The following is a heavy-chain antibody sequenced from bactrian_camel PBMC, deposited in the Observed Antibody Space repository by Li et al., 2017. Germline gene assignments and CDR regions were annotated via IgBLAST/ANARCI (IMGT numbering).Heavy chain of an antibody. CDR3: AADLRCPWGKDDAI. Sequence: HVQLVESGGGSVQTGGSLKLSCSSSEYTSRSNCMGWFRQAPGKEREEVASIYVGEGDTWYVDSVKGRFTISQDKPKNMWYLQMSNLKPEDTAMYICAADLRCPWGKDDAIWGQETQVTVS. J-gene: IGHJ4*01. D-gene: IGHD1*01. CDR1: EYTSRSNC. CDR2: IYVGEGDT. V-gene: IGHV3S6*01.